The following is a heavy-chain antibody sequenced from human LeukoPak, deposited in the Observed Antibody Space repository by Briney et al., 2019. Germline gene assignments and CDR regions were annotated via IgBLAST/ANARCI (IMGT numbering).Heavy chain of an antibody. Sequence: GGSLRLSCAASGFTFAGYAMTWVRQAPGKGLEWVSLISGSGGSTYYADVVKGRFTISRDNSKNALYLRMNSLRAEDTAVYYCARGGVQLPPYYFDSWGQGTLVTVSS. CDR2: ISGSGGST. J-gene: IGHJ4*02. D-gene: IGHD5-18*01. V-gene: IGHV3-23*01. CDR1: GFTFAGYA. CDR3: ARGGVQLPPYYFDS.